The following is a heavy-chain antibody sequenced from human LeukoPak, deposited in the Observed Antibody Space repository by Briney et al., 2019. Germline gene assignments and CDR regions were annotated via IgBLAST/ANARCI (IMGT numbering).Heavy chain of an antibody. CDR3: ARHSLDYYDSSGLGAFDI. D-gene: IGHD3-22*01. Sequence: GESLKISCKTSGYNFATYWIAWVRQMPGRGLEWMGVIYPGDSGARYSPSFRGQVTISADKSISTAYLQWSSLKASDTAMYYCARHSLDYYDSSGLGAFDIWGQGTMVTVSS. CDR2: IYPGDSGA. J-gene: IGHJ3*02. CDR1: GYNFATYW. V-gene: IGHV5-51*01.